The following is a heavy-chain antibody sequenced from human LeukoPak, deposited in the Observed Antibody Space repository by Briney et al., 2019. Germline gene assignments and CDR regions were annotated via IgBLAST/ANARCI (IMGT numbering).Heavy chain of an antibody. CDR2: IYYSGST. D-gene: IGHD3-10*01. CDR3: ARGAYGSGSYYGYHFDY. Sequence: NPSETLSLTCTVSGVSISSYYWNWIRQPPEKGLEWIGDIYYSGSTNYNPSLKSRVTISVDTSKKQFSLNLSSVSAADTAVYYCARGAYGSGSYYGYHFDYWGQGTLVTVSS. CDR1: GVSISSYY. J-gene: IGHJ4*02. V-gene: IGHV4-59*01.